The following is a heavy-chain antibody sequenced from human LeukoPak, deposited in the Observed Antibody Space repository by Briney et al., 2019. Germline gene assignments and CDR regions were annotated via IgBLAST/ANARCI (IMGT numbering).Heavy chain of an antibody. CDR2: INHSGST. CDR1: GGSFGGYY. J-gene: IGHJ4*02. V-gene: IGHV4-34*01. Sequence: KASETLSLTCAVYGGSFGGYYWSWIRQPPGKGLEWIGEINHSGSTNYNPSLKSRVTISVDTSKNQFSLKLSSVTAADTAVYYCARGGRITGTTTGDYWGQGTLVTVSS. CDR3: ARGGRITGTTTGDY. D-gene: IGHD1-20*01.